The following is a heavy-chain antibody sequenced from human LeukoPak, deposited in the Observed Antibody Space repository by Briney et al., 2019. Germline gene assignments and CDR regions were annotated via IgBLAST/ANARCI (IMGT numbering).Heavy chain of an antibody. V-gene: IGHV3-74*01. CDR2: IHSDGSRT. Sequence: GGSLRLSCAASAFTFSSYWMHWVRQAPGKGLVWVSRIHSDGSRTSYADSVKGRFTISRDNAKNTLYLQMNSLRVEDTALYYCAREGPPDAFDIWGQGTKVTVSS. J-gene: IGHJ3*02. CDR1: AFTFSSYW. CDR3: AREGPPDAFDI.